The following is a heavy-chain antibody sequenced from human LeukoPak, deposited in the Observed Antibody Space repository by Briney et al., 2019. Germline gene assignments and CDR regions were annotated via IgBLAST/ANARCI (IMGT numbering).Heavy chain of an antibody. J-gene: IGHJ4*02. CDR3: ARGRSRITIFGVATTYYFDY. V-gene: IGHV4-34*01. D-gene: IGHD3-3*01. Sequence: SETLSLTCAVYGGSFSGYYWSWIRQPPGKGLEWTGEINHSGSTNYNPSLKSRVTISVDTSKNQFSLKLSSVTAADTAVYYCARGRSRITIFGVATTYYFDYWGQGTLVTVSS. CDR2: INHSGST. CDR1: GGSFSGYY.